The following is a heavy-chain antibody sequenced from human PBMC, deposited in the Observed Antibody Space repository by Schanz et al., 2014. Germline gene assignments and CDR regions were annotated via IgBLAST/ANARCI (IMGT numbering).Heavy chain of an antibody. CDR1: GFTFSSYG. J-gene: IGHJ6*02. Sequence: MQLVESGGGVVQPGRSLRLSCAASGFTFSSYGMHWVRQAPGKGLEWVAVIWYDGSNKYYADSVKGRFTISRDNAKNSLFLQMNSLRAEDTAVYYCLAPDYGMDVWGQGTTVTVSS. CDR3: LAPDYGMDV. CDR2: IWYDGSNK. V-gene: IGHV3-33*03.